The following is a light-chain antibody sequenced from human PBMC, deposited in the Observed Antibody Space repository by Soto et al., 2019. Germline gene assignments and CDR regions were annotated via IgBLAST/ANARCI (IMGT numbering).Light chain of an antibody. J-gene: IGKJ4*01. CDR3: QHYISYPLT. CDR1: QRISGW. Sequence: DIQMTQSPSTLSASVGDRVTITCRASQRISGWLAWYQHKPGKAPHLLIYEASRLQTGAPSWFSGSGSWTSFTLTISSLQPDDFATYYCQHYISYPLTFGGGPK. CDR2: EAS. V-gene: IGKV1-5*03.